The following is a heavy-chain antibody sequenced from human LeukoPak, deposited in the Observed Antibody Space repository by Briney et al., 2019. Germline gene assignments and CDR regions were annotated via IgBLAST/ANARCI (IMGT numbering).Heavy chain of an antibody. CDR2: INHSGST. CDR1: GGSFSGYY. CDR3: ARQSDYFDY. Sequence: SETLSLTCAVYGGSFSGYYWSWTRQPPGKGLEWIGEINHSGSTNYNPSLKSRVTISVDTSKNQFSLKLSSVTAADTAVYYCARQSDYFDYWGQGTLVTVSS. V-gene: IGHV4-34*01. J-gene: IGHJ4*02.